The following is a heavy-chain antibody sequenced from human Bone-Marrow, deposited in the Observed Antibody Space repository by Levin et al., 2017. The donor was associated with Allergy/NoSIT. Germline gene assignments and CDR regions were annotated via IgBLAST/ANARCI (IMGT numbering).Heavy chain of an antibody. D-gene: IGHD6-13*01. V-gene: IGHV1-69*13. J-gene: IGHJ4*02. Sequence: SVKVSCKTSGGTFSTYAMNWVRQSPGQGLEWMGAIIPVSGTRNYAQKFQGRVTFTADESTSTAYMELSSLRSEDTAVYYCARPYGSSWERFDYWGQGTLVIVSS. CDR2: IIPVSGTR. CDR1: GGTFSTYA. CDR3: ARPYGSSWERFDY.